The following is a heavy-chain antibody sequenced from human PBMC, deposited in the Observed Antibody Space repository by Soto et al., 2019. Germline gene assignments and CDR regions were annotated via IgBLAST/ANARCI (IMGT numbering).Heavy chain of an antibody. CDR2: IYHSGST. CDR1: SGSISSSNW. V-gene: IGHV4-4*02. CDR3: ARVSFDIVVVPAAMGVSYYYYYMDV. J-gene: IGHJ6*03. D-gene: IGHD2-2*01. Sequence: SETLSLTCAVSSGSISSSNWWSWVRQPPGKGLEWIGEIYHSGSTNYNPSLKSRVTISVDKSKNQFSLKLSSVTAADTAVYYCARVSFDIVVVPAAMGVSYYYYYMDVWGKGTTVTVSS.